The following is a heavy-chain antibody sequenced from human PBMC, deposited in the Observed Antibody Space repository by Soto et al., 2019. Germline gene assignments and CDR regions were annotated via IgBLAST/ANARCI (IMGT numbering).Heavy chain of an antibody. D-gene: IGHD3-16*01. CDR1: GFTFDDNA. Sequence: GGSLRLSCAVSGFTFDDNAMHWVRQAPEKGLEWVSGINWKSDIGYADSVKGRFTISRDNAENSLYLQMNSLRAEDTALYYCAISQDRGGRTTFIYWGQGTQV. CDR2: INWKSDI. CDR3: AISQDRGGRTTFIY. V-gene: IGHV3-9*01. J-gene: IGHJ4*02.